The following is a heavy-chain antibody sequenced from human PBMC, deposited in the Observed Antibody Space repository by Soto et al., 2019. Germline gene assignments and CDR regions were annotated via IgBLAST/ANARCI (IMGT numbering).Heavy chain of an antibody. Sequence: EVQLLESGGGLGQPGGSLRLSCTTSGFPFSNFAMSWVRQAPGKGLEWVSTIGGSADNTYYGDPVKGRFTISRNMSNSTLCMQLNRRGGEDTAVCYWATGFECGELSCWGQGTPVSVSS. CDR3: ATGFECGELSC. CDR2: IGGSADNT. D-gene: IGHD3-10*01. J-gene: IGHJ4*02. V-gene: IGHV3-23*01. CDR1: GFPFSNFA.